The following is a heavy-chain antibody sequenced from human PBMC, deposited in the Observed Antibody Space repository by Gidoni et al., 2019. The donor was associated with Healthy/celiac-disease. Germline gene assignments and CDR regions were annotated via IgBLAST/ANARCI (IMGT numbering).Heavy chain of an antibody. V-gene: IGHV4-34*01. CDR1: GGSFSGYY. CDR2: INHSGST. D-gene: IGHD3-22*01. CDR3: AFGRRLGGRRPTYYYDSSGYYTYFDY. J-gene: IGHJ4*02. Sequence: QVQLQQWGAGLLKPSETLSLTCAVYGGSFSGYYWRWIRQPPGKGLEWIGEINHSGSTNYNPSLKSRVTISVDTSKNQFSLKLSSVTAADTAVYYCAFGRRLGGRRPTYYYDSSGYYTYFDYWGQGTLVTVSS.